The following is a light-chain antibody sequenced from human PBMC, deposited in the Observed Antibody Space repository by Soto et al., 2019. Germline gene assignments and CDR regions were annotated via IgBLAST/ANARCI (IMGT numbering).Light chain of an antibody. CDR2: NVS. CDR3: NSYTASRTLV. Sequence: QSALTQPASVSGSPGQSITISCTGTSSDVGGYNYVSWYQHHTGKAPKLLIYNVSDRPSGGSNRCSGSKSGNTASLIISSLQAEDEADYYCNSYTASRTLVFGGGTKLTVL. V-gene: IGLV2-14*03. J-gene: IGLJ2*01. CDR1: SSDVGGYNY.